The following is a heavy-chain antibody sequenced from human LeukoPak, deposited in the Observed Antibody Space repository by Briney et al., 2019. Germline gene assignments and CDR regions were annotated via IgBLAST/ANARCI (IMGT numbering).Heavy chain of an antibody. CDR3: AKDRAVADYFDY. V-gene: IGHV3-30*18. D-gene: IGHD6-19*01. Sequence: PGGSLRLSCAASGFTFSSYGMHCVRQAPGKGREWVAIISYDGSNKYYAGSVKGRFTISRDNSKNTLSLQMNSLRAEDTAVYYCAKDRAVADYFDYWGQGTLVTVSS. J-gene: IGHJ4*02. CDR1: GFTFSSYG. CDR2: ISYDGSNK.